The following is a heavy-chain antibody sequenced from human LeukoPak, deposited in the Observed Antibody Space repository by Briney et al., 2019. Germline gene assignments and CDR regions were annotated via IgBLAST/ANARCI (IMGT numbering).Heavy chain of an antibody. V-gene: IGHV3-30*02. D-gene: IGHD3-10*01. J-gene: IGHJ4*02. CDR3: AKDVRTMVRGPYFDY. CDR2: IRYDGSDK. CDR1: GFTFSDCG. Sequence: GGSLRLSCAASGFTFSDCGMHWVRQAPGKGLEWVAFIRYDGSDKYYADSVKGRFTISRDNSKNTLYLQMNSLRAEDTAVYYCAKDVRTMVRGPYFDYWGQGTLVTVSS.